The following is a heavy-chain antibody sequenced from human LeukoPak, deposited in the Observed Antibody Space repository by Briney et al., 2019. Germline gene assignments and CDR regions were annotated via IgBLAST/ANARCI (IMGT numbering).Heavy chain of an antibody. J-gene: IGHJ5*02. CDR3: ARWGITNNWFDP. D-gene: IGHD3-10*01. V-gene: IGHV1-2*02. CDR1: GYTFTGYY. Sequence: ASVKVSCKASGYTFTGYYMHWVRQAPGQGLEWMGWINPNSGGTDYAQKFRGRVTMTRDTSISTAYMELSRLRSDDTAVYYCARWGITNNWFDPWGQGTLVTVSS. CDR2: INPNSGGT.